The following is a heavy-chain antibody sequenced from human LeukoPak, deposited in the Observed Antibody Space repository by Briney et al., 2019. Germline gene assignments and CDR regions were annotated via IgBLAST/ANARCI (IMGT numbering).Heavy chain of an antibody. Sequence: GASVKVSCKASGYTFTGYYLHWVRQAPGQGLEWMGWINPHSGGANHAPKFQGRVTMTRDTSISTAYLELSGLRSDDTAVYYCASGGPSRSSTLGDWYYSDYWGQGTLVTVSS. CDR3: ASGGPSRSSTLGDWYYSDY. CDR2: INPHSGGA. J-gene: IGHJ4*02. CDR1: GYTFTGYY. V-gene: IGHV1-2*02. D-gene: IGHD2-21*02.